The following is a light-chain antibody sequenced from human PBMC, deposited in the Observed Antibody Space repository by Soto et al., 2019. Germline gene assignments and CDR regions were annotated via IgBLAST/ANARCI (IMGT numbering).Light chain of an antibody. CDR2: DVS. Sequence: QSVLTQPASVSGSPGQSITISCTGTSSEVGVYNYVSWYQQHPGKAPKFLIYDVSNRPSGVSNRFSGSKSGNTASLTISGLQAEDEADYYCSSYTTSNTRQIVFGTGTKVTVL. V-gene: IGLV2-14*01. CDR1: SSEVGVYNY. J-gene: IGLJ1*01. CDR3: SSYTTSNTRQIV.